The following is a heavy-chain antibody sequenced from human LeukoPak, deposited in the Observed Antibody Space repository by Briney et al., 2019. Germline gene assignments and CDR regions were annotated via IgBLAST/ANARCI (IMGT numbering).Heavy chain of an antibody. J-gene: IGHJ6*03. CDR3: ARGRLDMVRGVIRYYYYYYMDV. V-gene: IGHV4-59*01. CDR1: GGSISSYY. CDR2: IYYSGST. D-gene: IGHD3-10*01. Sequence: SETLSLTCTVSGGSISSYYWSWIRQPPGKGLEWIGYIYYSGSTNYNPSLKSRVTISVDTSKNQFSLKLSSVTAADTAVYYCARGRLDMVRGVIRYYYYYYMDVWGKGTTVTISS.